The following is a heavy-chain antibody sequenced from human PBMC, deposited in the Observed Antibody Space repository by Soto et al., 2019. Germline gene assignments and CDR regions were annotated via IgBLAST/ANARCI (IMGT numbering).Heavy chain of an antibody. CDR1: GSSFASYW. CDR2: IYPGDSDP. Sequence: GELLKIPWKGSGSSFASYWIGWVRQMPGKGLEWMGIIYPGDSDPRYSPSFQGQVTISADKSISHAYLQWSSLKASDTAMYYCATDRSSYGYWDVWRQGTTVTVS. J-gene: IGHJ6*02. CDR3: ATDRSSYGYWDV. D-gene: IGHD3-22*01. V-gene: IGHV5-51*01.